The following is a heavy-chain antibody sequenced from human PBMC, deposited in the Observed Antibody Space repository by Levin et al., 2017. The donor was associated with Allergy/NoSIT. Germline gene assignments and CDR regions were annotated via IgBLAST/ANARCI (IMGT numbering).Heavy chain of an antibody. D-gene: IGHD3-9*01. CDR3: AKPAAGYYDILTGYYNVPHFDY. CDR2: ISYDGSNK. CDR1: GFTFSSYG. Sequence: GGSLRLSCAASGFTFSSYGMHWVRQAPGKGLEWVAVISYDGSNKYYADSVKGRFTISRDNSKNTLYLQMNSLRAEDTAVYYCAKPAAGYYDILTGYYNVPHFDYWGQGTLVTVSS. V-gene: IGHV3-30*18. J-gene: IGHJ4*02.